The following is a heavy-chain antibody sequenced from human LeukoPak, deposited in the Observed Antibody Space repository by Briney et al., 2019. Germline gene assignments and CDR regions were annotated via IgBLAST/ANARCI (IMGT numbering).Heavy chain of an antibody. CDR1: GYTFTSYG. D-gene: IGHD3-10*01. J-gene: IGHJ6*02. V-gene: IGHV1-18*01. CDR2: ISAYNGNT. Sequence: VASVKVSCKASGYTFTSYGISWVRQAPGRGLEWMGWISAYNGNTNYAQKLQGRVTMTTDTSTSTAYMELRSLRSDDTAVYYCARDLATMVRGVYGMDVWGQGTTVTVSS. CDR3: ARDLATMVRGVYGMDV.